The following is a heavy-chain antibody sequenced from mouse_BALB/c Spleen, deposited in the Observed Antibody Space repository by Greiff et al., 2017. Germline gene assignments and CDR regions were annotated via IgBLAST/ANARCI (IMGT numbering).Heavy chain of an antibody. V-gene: IGHV14-3*02. Sequence: DVKLVESGAELVKPGASVKLSCTASGFNIKDTYMHWVKQRPEQGLEWIGRIDPANGNTKYDPKFQGKATITADASSNTAYLQLSSLTSEDTAVYYCAEPDWEPSGVDYWGQGTSVTVSS. CDR1: GFNIKDTY. CDR2: IDPANGNT. J-gene: IGHJ4*01. D-gene: IGHD4-1*01. CDR3: AEPDWEPSGVDY.